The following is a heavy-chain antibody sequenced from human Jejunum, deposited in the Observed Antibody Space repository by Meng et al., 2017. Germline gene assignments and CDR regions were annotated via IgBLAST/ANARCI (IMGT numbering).Heavy chain of an antibody. CDR1: GYTFSSYH. J-gene: IGHJ4*02. V-gene: IGHV1-8*01. CDR3: ARGVAAGVDY. Sequence: QVQLVHAGAEVKKPGASVKVSCKASGYTFSSYHINWVRQATGQGPEWMGWMNPNNGDIGYAQKFQGRVTMTRDTSVSTAYMELSSLTSEDTAVYYCARGVAAGVDYWGQGTLVTVSS. CDR2: MNPNNGDI. D-gene: IGHD6-13*01.